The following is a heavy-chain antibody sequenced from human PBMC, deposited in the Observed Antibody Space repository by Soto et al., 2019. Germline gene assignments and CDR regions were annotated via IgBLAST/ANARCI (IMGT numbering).Heavy chain of an antibody. Sequence: EASVKVSCKASGYTFTSYDINWVRQATGQGLEWMGWMNPNSGNTGYAQKFQGRVTMTRNTSISTAYMELSSLRSEDTAVYYCAATIRFLEWLLSPHDASDIWGQGTMVTVSS. D-gene: IGHD3-3*01. CDR3: AATIRFLEWLLSPHDASDI. V-gene: IGHV1-8*01. CDR2: MNPNSGNT. J-gene: IGHJ3*02. CDR1: GYTFTSYD.